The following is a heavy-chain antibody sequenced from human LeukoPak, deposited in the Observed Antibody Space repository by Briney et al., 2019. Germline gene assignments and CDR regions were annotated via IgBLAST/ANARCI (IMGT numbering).Heavy chain of an antibody. CDR3: ARHKYSSGWPPEGAFDI. D-gene: IGHD6-19*01. CDR2: IYYSGST. Sequence: SETLSLTCTVSGVSIRSTSYYWGWIRQPPRKGLEWIASIYYSGSTYYNPSLKSRVTISVDTSKNQFSLKLSSVTAADTAVYYCARHKYSSGWPPEGAFDIWGQGTMVTVSS. V-gene: IGHV4-39*01. CDR1: GVSIRSTSYY. J-gene: IGHJ3*02.